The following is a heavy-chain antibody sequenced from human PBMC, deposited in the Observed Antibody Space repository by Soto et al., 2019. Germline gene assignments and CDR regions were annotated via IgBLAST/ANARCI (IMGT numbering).Heavy chain of an antibody. CDR3: ARDLRYCTNGVCHYYFDY. CDR2: IYHSGST. V-gene: IGHV4-30-2*01. Sequence: QLQLQESGSGLVKPSQTLSLTCAVSGGSISSGGYSWSWIRQPPGKGLEWIGYIYHSGSTYYNPSLKSRVTISVDRSKNQFSLKLSSVTAADMAVYYCARDLRYCTNGVCHYYFDYWGQGTLVTVSS. J-gene: IGHJ4*02. CDR1: GGSISSGGYS. D-gene: IGHD2-8*01.